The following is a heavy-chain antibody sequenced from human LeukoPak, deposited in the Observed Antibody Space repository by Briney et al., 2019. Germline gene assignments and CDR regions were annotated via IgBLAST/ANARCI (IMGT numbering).Heavy chain of an antibody. Sequence: GGSLRLSCAASGFTFSSYWMSWVRQAPGKGLEWVANIKQDGSEKYYVDSVKGRFTISRDNAKNSLYLQMNSLRAEDTAVYYCARAWGSGGWKGDYWGQGTLVTVSS. V-gene: IGHV3-7*01. J-gene: IGHJ4*02. CDR1: GFTFSSYW. D-gene: IGHD6-19*01. CDR2: IKQDGSEK. CDR3: ARAWGSGGWKGDY.